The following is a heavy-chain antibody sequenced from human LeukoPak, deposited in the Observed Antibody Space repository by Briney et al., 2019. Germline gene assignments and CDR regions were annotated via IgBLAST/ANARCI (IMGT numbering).Heavy chain of an antibody. CDR1: GLTFSSYW. CDR3: MVTTGFY. CDR2: INGDGNST. Sequence: GGSLRLSCAASGLTFSSYWMHWVRQTPGKGLVWVSRINGDGNSTSYADSVKGRFTISRDNAKNTLYLQMNSLRVEDTAVYYCMVTTGFYWGQGILVTVSS. V-gene: IGHV3-74*01. D-gene: IGHD4-17*01. J-gene: IGHJ4*02.